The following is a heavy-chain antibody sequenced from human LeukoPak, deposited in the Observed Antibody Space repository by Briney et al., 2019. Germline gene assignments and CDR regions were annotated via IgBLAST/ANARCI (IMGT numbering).Heavy chain of an antibody. CDR1: GFTVSSNY. D-gene: IGHD5-18*01. Sequence: HPGGSLRLSCAASGFTVSSNYMSWVRQAPGKGLEWVSVIYSGGSTYYADSVKGRFTISRDNSKNTLYLQMNSLRAEDTAVYYCAKGQGYNYGDSIDYWGQGTLVTVSS. J-gene: IGHJ4*02. CDR3: AKGQGYNYGDSIDY. V-gene: IGHV3-53*01. CDR2: IYSGGST.